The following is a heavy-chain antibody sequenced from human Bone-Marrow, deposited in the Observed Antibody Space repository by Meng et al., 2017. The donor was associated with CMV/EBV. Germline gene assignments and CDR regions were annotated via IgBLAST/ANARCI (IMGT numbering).Heavy chain of an antibody. J-gene: IGHJ3*01. D-gene: IGHD2-2*01. CDR1: GFIFSSYE. CDR3: ARDPRFFQL. V-gene: IGHV3-48*03. CDR2: ISDSGNTI. Sequence: GESLKISCAASGFIFSSYEMNWVRQAPGKGPEWVAHISDSGNTIYYADSVKGRFTISRDNANNSLYLHMNSLRAEDTAIYYCARDPRFFQLWGQGTMVTFSS.